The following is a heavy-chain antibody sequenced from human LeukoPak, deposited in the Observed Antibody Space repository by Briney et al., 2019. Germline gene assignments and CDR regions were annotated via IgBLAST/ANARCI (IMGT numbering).Heavy chain of an antibody. V-gene: IGHV3-21*01. J-gene: IGHJ4*02. CDR1: GFTFSSYS. CDR3: AKALRTYYDFWSGYNFDY. CDR2: ISSSSSYI. Sequence: GGSLRLSCAASGFTFSSYSMNWVRQAPGKGLEWVSSISSSSSYIYYADSVKGRFTISRDNSKNTLYLQMNSLRAEDTAVYYCAKALRTYYDFWSGYNFDYWGQGTLVTVSS. D-gene: IGHD3-3*01.